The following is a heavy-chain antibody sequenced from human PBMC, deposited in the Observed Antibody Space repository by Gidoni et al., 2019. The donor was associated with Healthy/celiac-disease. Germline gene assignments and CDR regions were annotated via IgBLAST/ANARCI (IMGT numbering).Heavy chain of an antibody. CDR2: IYHSGST. V-gene: IGHV4-30-2*01. Sequence: QLQLQESGSGLVKPSQTLSLTCAVSGGSISRGGYSGSWIRQPPGKGLEGIGYIYHSGSTYYNPSLKSRGTISVDRSKNQFSLKLSSVTAADTAVYYCARGSGYAYDYWGQGTLVTVSS. D-gene: IGHD5-12*01. CDR1: GGSISRGGYS. CDR3: ARGSGYAYDY. J-gene: IGHJ4*02.